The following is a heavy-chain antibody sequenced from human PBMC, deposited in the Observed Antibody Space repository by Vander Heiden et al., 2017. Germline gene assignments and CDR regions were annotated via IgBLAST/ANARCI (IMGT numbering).Heavy chain of an antibody. Sequence: QGPVVQSGAEVKKPGASVRVSCKASGYTLTTYAINWVRQASGQGLEWMGWMDPKTGETGYAQRFQGRVTMTRNISRSTAYMELSGLRSEDTAVYFCARVARFAGSYYNYFDTWGQGSLVTVSS. CDR1: GYTLTTYA. J-gene: IGHJ4*02. D-gene: IGHD1-26*01. CDR2: MDPKTGET. V-gene: IGHV1-8*01. CDR3: ARVARFAGSYYNYFDT.